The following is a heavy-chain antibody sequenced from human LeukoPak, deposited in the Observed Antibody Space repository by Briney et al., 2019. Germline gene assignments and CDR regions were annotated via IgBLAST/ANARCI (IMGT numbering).Heavy chain of an antibody. D-gene: IGHD3-10*01. CDR2: AYYRSKWYN. CDR1: GDSVSSNSAA. CDR3: ARDHSQILLWFGESLYNWFDP. V-gene: IGHV6-1*01. J-gene: IGHJ5*02. Sequence: SQTLSLTCAISGDSVSSNSAAWNWIRQSPSRGLEWLGRAYYRSKWYNDYAVSVKSRITINPDTSKNQFSLQLNSVTPEDTAVYYCARDHSQILLWFGESLYNWFDPWGQGTLVTVSS.